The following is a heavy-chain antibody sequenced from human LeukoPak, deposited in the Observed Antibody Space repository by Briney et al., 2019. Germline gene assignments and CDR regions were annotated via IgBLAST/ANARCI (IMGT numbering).Heavy chain of an antibody. Sequence: PGGSLRLSCAASGFTFSGSAMHWVRQASGKGLEWVGRIRSKANSYATAYAASVKGRFTISRDDSKNTAYLQMNSLKTEDTAVYYCTRWEGDGYKFPKYPKPFDYWGQGTLVTVSS. J-gene: IGHJ4*02. CDR1: GFTFSGSA. D-gene: IGHD5-12*01. V-gene: IGHV3-73*01. CDR2: IRSKANSYAT. CDR3: TRWEGDGYKFPKYPKPFDY.